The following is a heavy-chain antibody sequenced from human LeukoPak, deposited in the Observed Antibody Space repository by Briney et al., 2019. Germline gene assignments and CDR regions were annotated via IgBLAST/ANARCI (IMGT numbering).Heavy chain of an antibody. CDR3: ARRGYYYDSSGYHQVSAFDI. D-gene: IGHD3-22*01. CDR2: ISASGTLT. Sequence: GGSLRLSCTASGFSFSSYEMNWVRQAPGKGLEWISYISASGTLTHYADSVEGRFTISRDNAKNSLYLQMNSLRAEDTAVYYCARRGYYYDSSGYHQVSAFDIWGQGTMVTVSS. CDR1: GFSFSSYE. J-gene: IGHJ3*02. V-gene: IGHV3-48*03.